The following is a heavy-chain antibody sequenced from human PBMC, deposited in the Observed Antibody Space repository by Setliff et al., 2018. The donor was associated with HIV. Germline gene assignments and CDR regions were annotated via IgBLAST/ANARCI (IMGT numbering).Heavy chain of an antibody. Sequence: SETLSLTCSVSGGSVNSYHWSWIRQPPGKGLEWIGYIYKSGTTNYSPSLKSRVTISAGPSKNQFSLKPTSVTAADTAVYYCGRLSETAMASFDSWGQGILVTVSS. V-gene: IGHV4-59*08. D-gene: IGHD2-21*02. CDR1: GGSVNSYH. CDR2: IYKSGTT. CDR3: GRLSETAMASFDS. J-gene: IGHJ4*02.